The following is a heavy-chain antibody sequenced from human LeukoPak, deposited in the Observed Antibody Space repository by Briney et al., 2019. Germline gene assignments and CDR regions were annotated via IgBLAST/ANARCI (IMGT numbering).Heavy chain of an antibody. CDR2: ISAYNGNT. CDR3: ARRYCTNGVCDYYFYY. CDR1: GYTFTSYG. D-gene: IGHD2-8*01. J-gene: IGHJ4*02. Sequence: ASVKVSCKASGYTFTSYGISWVRQAPGQGLEWMGWISAYNGNTNYAQKLQGRVTMTTDTSTSTAYMELRSLRSDDTAVYYSARRYCTNGVCDYYFYYWGQGTLVTVSS. V-gene: IGHV1-18*01.